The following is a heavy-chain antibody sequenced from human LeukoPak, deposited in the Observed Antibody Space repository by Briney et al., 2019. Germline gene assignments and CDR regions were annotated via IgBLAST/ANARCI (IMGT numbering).Heavy chain of an antibody. J-gene: IGHJ5*02. CDR2: INHSGST. D-gene: IGHD4-11*01. Sequence: GSLRLSCAASGFTVRSNYMTWIRQPPGKGLEWIGEINHSGSTNYNPSLKSRVTISVDTSKNQFSLKLSSVTAADTAVYYCASTAAVTTRGWFDPWGQGTLVTVSS. V-gene: IGHV4-34*01. CDR3: ASTAAVTTRGWFDP. CDR1: GFTVRSNY.